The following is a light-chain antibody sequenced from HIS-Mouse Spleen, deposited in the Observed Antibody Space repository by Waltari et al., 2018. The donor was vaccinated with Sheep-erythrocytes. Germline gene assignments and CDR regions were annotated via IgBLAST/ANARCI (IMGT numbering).Light chain of an antibody. Sequence: DIHMTQPPPSVPAPVGDRSTTTCRASQGISSWLAWYQQKQGKAPKLLIYAASSLQSGVPSRFSGSGSGTDFTLTISSLQPEDFATYYCQQANSYPITFGQGTRLEIK. CDR2: AAS. J-gene: IGKJ5*01. CDR3: QQANSYPIT. V-gene: IGKV1-12*01. CDR1: QGISSW.